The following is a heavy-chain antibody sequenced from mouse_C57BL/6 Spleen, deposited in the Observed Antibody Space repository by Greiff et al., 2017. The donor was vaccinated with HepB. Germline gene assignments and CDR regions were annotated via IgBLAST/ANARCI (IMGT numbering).Heavy chain of an antibody. CDR3: ARQQGDSSGYNY. CDR1: GFTFSSYG. J-gene: IGHJ2*01. V-gene: IGHV5-6*01. Sequence: EVQLVESGGDLVKPGGSLKLSCAASGFTFSSYGMSWVRQTPDKRLEWVATISSGGSYTYYPDSVKGRFTISRDNAKNTLYLQMSSLKSEDTAMYYCARQQGDSSGYNYWGQGTTLTVSS. D-gene: IGHD3-2*02. CDR2: ISSGGSYT.